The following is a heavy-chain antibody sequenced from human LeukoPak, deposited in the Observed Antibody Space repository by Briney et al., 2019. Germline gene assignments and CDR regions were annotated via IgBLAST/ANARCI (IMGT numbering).Heavy chain of an antibody. J-gene: IGHJ4*02. CDR2: IYYSGST. CDR3: ARGGDGYSRPTIFDY. Sequence: SETLSLTCTVSGGSISSYYWSWIRQPPGKGLEWIGYIYYSGSTNYNPSLKSRVTISVDTSKNQFSLKLSSVTAADTAVYYCARGGDGYSRPTIFDYWGQGTRVTVSS. D-gene: IGHD5-24*01. V-gene: IGHV4-59*01. CDR1: GGSISSYY.